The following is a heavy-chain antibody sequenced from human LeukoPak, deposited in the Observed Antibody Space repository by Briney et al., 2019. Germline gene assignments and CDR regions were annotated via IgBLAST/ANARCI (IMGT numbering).Heavy chain of an antibody. CDR1: GYTFTSYD. CDR3: ARGRRYCSSTSCYTLYYYYYMDV. V-gene: IGHV1-8*01. Sequence: ASVKVSCKASGYTFTSYDIKWVRQATGQGLEWMGWMNPNSGNTGYAQKFQGRVTMTRNTSISTAYMELSSMRSEDTAVYYCARGRRYCSSTSCYTLYYYYYMDVWGKGTTVTVSS. J-gene: IGHJ6*03. D-gene: IGHD2-2*02. CDR2: MNPNSGNT.